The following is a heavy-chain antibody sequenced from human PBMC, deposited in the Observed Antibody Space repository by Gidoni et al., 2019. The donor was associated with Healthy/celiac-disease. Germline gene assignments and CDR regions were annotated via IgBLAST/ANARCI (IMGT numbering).Heavy chain of an antibody. V-gene: IGHV1-69*06. CDR1: GGTFSSYA. J-gene: IGHJ1*01. D-gene: IGHD3-22*01. CDR3: ARASPYDSSGYYLPRAEYFQH. Sequence: QVQLVQSGAAVKKPGSSVKVSCTASGGTFSSYAISWVRQAPGQGLEWMGGISPIFGTANYAQKFQGRVTITADKSTSTAYMELSSLRSEDTAVYYCARASPYDSSGYYLPRAEYFQHWGQGTLVTVSS. CDR2: ISPIFGTA.